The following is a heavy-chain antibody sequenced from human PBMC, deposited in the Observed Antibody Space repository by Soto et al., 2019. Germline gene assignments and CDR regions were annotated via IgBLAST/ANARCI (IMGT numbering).Heavy chain of an antibody. CDR2: INNDGGST. CDR1: GFTFNKDW. Sequence: GGSLRLSCAASGFTFNKDWMHWVRQAPGKGLVWVSRINNDGGSTSYADSVKGRFTISRDNAKNRLYLQMNSLRAEDTAIYYCVRVGYCSSTSCFQFDPWGQGTLVTVSS. V-gene: IGHV3-74*01. D-gene: IGHD2-2*01. J-gene: IGHJ5*02. CDR3: VRVGYCSSTSCFQFDP.